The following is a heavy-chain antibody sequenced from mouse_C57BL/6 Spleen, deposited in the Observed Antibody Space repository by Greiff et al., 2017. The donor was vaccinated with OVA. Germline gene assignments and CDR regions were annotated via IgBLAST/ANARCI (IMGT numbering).Heavy chain of an antibody. CDR1: GYTFTSYW. D-gene: IGHD1-1*01. Sequence: QVQLQQPGAELVKPGASVKLSCKASGYTFTSYWMHWVKQRPGRGLEWIGRIDPNSGGTKYNEKFKSKATLTVDKPSSTAYMQLSSLTSEDSAVYYCAKFITTVVATEKYAMDYWGQGTSVTVSS. CDR2: IDPNSGGT. J-gene: IGHJ4*01. V-gene: IGHV1-72*01. CDR3: AKFITTVVATEKYAMDY.